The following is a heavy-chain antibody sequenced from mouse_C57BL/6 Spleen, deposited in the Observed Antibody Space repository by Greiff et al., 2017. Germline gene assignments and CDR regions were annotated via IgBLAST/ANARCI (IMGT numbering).Heavy chain of an antibody. J-gene: IGHJ3*01. V-gene: IGHV5-4*01. CDR1: GFTFSSYA. CDR3: ARDERAY. CDR2: ISDGGSYT. Sequence: EVKVVESGGGLVKPGGSLKLSCAASGFTFSSYAMSWVRQTPEKRLEWVATISDGGSYTYYPDNVKGRFTISRDNAKNNLYLQMSHLKSEDTAMYYCARDERAYWGQGTLVTVSA.